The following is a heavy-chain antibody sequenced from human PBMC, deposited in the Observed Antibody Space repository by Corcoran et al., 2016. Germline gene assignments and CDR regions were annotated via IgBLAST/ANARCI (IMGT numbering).Heavy chain of an antibody. Sequence: QVQLVESGGGVVQPGRSLRLSCAASGFTFSGNGMHWVRQAPGKGLEWVTFIAYDGSKEYYTDSVKGRFIISRDNSKNMVYLQMNSLRAEDTAVYYCARWVSTMDDRNGCYVYWGQGTLVTVSS. CDR3: ARWVSTMDDRNGCYVY. D-gene: IGHD3-16*01. CDR2: IAYDGSKE. J-gene: IGHJ4*02. CDR1: GFTFSGNG. V-gene: IGHV3-33*01.